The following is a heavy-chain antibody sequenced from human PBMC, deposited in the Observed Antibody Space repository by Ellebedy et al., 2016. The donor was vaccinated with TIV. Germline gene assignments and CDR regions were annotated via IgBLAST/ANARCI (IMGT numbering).Heavy chain of an antibody. V-gene: IGHV3-21*01. CDR3: AKVTPPLLGATES. J-gene: IGHJ5*02. CDR1: GFTFSRYM. Sequence: GESLKISXVGSGFTFSRYMMTWVRQAPGKGLEWVSTISSTTRYIHYADSVKGRFSVSRDNAKNSLFLEMNSLRADDTAVYYCAKVTPPLLGATESWGQGTLVTVSS. D-gene: IGHD1-26*01. CDR2: ISSTTRYI.